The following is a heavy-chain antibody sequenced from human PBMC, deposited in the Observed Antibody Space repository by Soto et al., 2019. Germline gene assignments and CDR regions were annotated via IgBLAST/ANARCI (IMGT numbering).Heavy chain of an antibody. CDR2: ISSNGGST. Sequence: GGSLRLSCAASGFTFSSYAMHWVRQAPGKGLEYVSAISSNGGSTYYANSVKGRFTISRDNSKNTLYLQMGSLRAEDMAVYYYAKAYDSSGYYYVLAFDIWGQGTMVTVSS. D-gene: IGHD3-22*01. CDR1: GFTFSSYA. J-gene: IGHJ3*02. V-gene: IGHV3-64*01. CDR3: AKAYDSSGYYYVLAFDI.